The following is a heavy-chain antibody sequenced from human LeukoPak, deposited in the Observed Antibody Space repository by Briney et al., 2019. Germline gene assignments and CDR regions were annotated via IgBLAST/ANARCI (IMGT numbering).Heavy chain of an antibody. V-gene: IGHV6-1*01. Sequence: SQTLSLTCAISGDSFSSNSAAWNWIRRSPSRGLEWLGRTYYRPKWYNDYAVPVKSRITINPDTSKNQFSLQLNSVTPEDTAVYYCARGLGIMITFGGVIVRENWFDPWGQGTLVTVSS. J-gene: IGHJ5*02. CDR1: GDSFSSNSAA. D-gene: IGHD3-16*02. CDR3: ARGLGIMITFGGVIVRENWFDP. CDR2: TYYRPKWYN.